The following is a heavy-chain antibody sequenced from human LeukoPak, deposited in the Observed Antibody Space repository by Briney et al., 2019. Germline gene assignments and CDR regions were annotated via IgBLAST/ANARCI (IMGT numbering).Heavy chain of an antibody. CDR3: ARGSVIAVPGY. Sequence: GGSLRLSCAASGFTFSSYSMNWVRQAPGKGLEWVSYISSSSSTIYYADSVKGRFTISRDNAKNSLYLQMNSLRAEDTAVYYCARGSVIAVPGYWGQGTLVTVSS. CDR2: ISSSSSTI. D-gene: IGHD2-21*01. V-gene: IGHV3-48*01. J-gene: IGHJ4*02. CDR1: GFTFSSYS.